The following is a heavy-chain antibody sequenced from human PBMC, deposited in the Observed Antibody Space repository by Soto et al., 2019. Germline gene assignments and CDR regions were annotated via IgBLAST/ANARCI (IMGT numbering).Heavy chain of an antibody. J-gene: IGHJ4*01. CDR1: GFIFDDVT. CDR3: AKDEGAAVESPGD. V-gene: IGHV3-43*01. CDR2: INWDGRIA. D-gene: IGHD6-13*01. Sequence: PGGSLRLSCAASGFIFDDVTMHWVCLVPGKGLQWVSYINWDGRIAMYADSVKGRFTISRDNTNNHLYLQMNSLRSDDTALYYCAKDEGAAVESPGDWGHGTLVTVSS.